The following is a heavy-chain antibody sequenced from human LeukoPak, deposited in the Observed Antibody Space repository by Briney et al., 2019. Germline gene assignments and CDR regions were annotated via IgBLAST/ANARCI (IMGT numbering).Heavy chain of an antibody. CDR2: IYYSGST. D-gene: IGHD2-2*01. J-gene: IGHJ4*02. V-gene: IGHV4-39*01. CDR1: GGSISSSSYY. CDR3: ARRSIRLPAAIDDDY. Sequence: SETLSLTCTVSGGSISSSSYYWGGIRQPPGKGLEWIGSIYYSGSTYYNPSLKSRVTISVDTSKNQFSLKLSSVTAADTAVYYCARRSIRLPAAIDDDYWGQGTLVTVSS.